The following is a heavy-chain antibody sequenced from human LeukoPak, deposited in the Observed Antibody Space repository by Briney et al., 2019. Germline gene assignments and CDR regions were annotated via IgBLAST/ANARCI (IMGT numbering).Heavy chain of an antibody. CDR3: ARVGFGGYSYGYVDF. CDR1: GGSISSSRHS. J-gene: IGHJ4*02. D-gene: IGHD5-18*01. V-gene: IGHV4-39*01. Sequence: SETLSLTCTVSGGSISSSRHSWGWIRQPPGKGLEWIGTISYSGSTYYNPSLKSRVTISVDTSQNQFSLRLTSVTAADTAVYYCARVGFGGYSYGYVDFWGQGTLVTVSS. CDR2: ISYSGST.